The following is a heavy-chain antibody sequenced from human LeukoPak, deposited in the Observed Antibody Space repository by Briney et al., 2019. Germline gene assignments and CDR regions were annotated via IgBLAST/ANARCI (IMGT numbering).Heavy chain of an antibody. V-gene: IGHV4-34*01. CDR2: INHSGST. J-gene: IGHJ3*01. CDR3: ARSPCTSASCPRRNVFDV. Sequence: SSETLSLTCAVYGGSFSGYYWSWIRHPPGKGLEWIGEINHSGSTNYNPSLESRVTISGDTSKNQFSLKLSSVTAADTAVYYCARSPCTSASCPRRNVFDVWGQGTMVTV. CDR1: GGSFSGYY. D-gene: IGHD2-2*01.